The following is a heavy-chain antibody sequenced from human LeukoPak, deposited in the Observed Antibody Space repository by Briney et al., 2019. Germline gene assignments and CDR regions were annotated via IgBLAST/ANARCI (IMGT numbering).Heavy chain of an antibody. Sequence: GASVTVSCKASGGTFSSYAISWVRQAPGQGLEWMGGIIPIFGTANYAQTFQGRVTITTDESTSTAYMELSSLRSEDTAVYYCARAGITMVRENWFDPWGQGTLVTVSS. J-gene: IGHJ5*02. CDR2: IIPIFGTA. CDR1: GGTFSSYA. CDR3: ARAGITMVRENWFDP. D-gene: IGHD3-10*01. V-gene: IGHV1-69*05.